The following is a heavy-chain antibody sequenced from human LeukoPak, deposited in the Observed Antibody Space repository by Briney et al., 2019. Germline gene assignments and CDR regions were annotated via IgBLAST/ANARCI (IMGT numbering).Heavy chain of an antibody. CDR1: GFTLSSYV. D-gene: IGHD1-14*01. Sequence: GGSLRLSCSASGFTLSSYVMSWVRQAPGKGLEWVSTLTNSGGTTYYADSVKGRFTISRDNSKNTLYLQMNSLRDEDTAIYYCANRRNYASDYWGQGTLVTVSS. CDR3: ANRRNYASDY. CDR2: LTNSGGTT. J-gene: IGHJ4*02. V-gene: IGHV3-23*01.